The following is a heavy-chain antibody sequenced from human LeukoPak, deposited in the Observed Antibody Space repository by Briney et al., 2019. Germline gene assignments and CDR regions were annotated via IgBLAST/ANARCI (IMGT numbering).Heavy chain of an antibody. CDR3: AGERSDMTDY. CDR1: GFTFSSHW. CDR2: INSDGSST. D-gene: IGHD3-10*01. V-gene: IGHV3-74*01. J-gene: IGHJ4*02. Sequence: GGSLRLSCAASGFTFSSHWMHWVRQAPGRGLVWVSRINSDGSSTSYADSVKGRFTISRDNAKNTLYLQMNSLRADDTAVYYCAGERSDMTDYWGQGTLVTVSS.